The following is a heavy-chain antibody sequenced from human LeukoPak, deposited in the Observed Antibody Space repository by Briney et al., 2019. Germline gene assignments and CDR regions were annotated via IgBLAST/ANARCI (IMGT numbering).Heavy chain of an antibody. CDR3: AKIAVAGGNYFDY. Sequence: SETLSLACTVSGGSISNFYWSWIRQPAGKGLEWIGRIYTSGSTNYNPSLKSRVTMSVDTSKNQFSLKLSSVTAADTAVYYCAKIAVAGGNYFDYWGQGTLVTVSS. D-gene: IGHD6-19*01. V-gene: IGHV4-4*07. CDR2: IYTSGST. CDR1: GGSISNFY. J-gene: IGHJ4*02.